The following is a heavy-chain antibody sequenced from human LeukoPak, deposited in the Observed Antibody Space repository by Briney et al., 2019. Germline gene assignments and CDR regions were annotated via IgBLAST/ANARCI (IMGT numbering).Heavy chain of an antibody. CDR1: GFTFSSYS. CDR2: ISSSSSYI. CDR3: ARESVVPPTRVDY. D-gene: IGHD2-15*01. J-gene: IGHJ4*02. V-gene: IGHV3-21*01. Sequence: PGWSLRLSCAASGFTFSSYSMNWVRQAPGKGLEWVSSISSSSSYIYYADSVKGRFTISRDNAKNSLYLQMNSLRAEDTAVYYCARESVVPPTRVDYWGQGTLVTVSS.